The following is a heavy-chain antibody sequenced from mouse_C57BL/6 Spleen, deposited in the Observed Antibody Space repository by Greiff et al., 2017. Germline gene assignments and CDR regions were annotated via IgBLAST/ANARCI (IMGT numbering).Heavy chain of an antibody. J-gene: IGHJ2*01. V-gene: IGHV5-17*01. CDR3: ARSLLMDCDY. CDR1: GYTFSDYG. D-gene: IGHD2-10*01. CDR2: ISRGSSTI. Sequence: EVMLVESGGGLVKPGASLKLSCAASGYTFSDYGMHWVRQAPEKGLEWVAYISRGSSTIYYADTVKGRFTISRDNAKNTLFLQMTSLRSEDTAVYYCARSLLMDCDYWGQGTTLTVSS.